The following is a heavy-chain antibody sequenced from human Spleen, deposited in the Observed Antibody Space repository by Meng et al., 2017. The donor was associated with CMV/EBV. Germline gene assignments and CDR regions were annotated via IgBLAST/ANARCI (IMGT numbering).Heavy chain of an antibody. Sequence: GESLKISCKGSGYSFSSFWIGWVRQMPGKGLEWIGIIYPGDSDTRYSPSFQGQVTISADKSISTAYLQWSRLRASDTATYYCARHETHPPLYYFDYWGQGSPVTVSS. CDR1: GYSFSSFW. J-gene: IGHJ4*02. D-gene: IGHD2/OR15-2a*01. V-gene: IGHV5-51*01. CDR2: IYPGDSDT. CDR3: ARHETHPPLYYFDY.